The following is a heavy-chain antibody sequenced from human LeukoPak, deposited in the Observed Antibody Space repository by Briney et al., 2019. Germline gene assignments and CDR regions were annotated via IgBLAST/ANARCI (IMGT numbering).Heavy chain of an antibody. CDR1: GFTLSNYS. Sequence: GGSLRLSCAASGFTLSNYSMNWVRQAPGEGLEWVAFISSSSSYIFYADSLKGRFTISRDNAKNSLYLQMNSLRADDTAVYYCARDLAYGDDGLWGQGTLVTVSS. CDR3: ARDLAYGDDGL. D-gene: IGHD4-17*01. CDR2: ISSSSSYI. J-gene: IGHJ4*02. V-gene: IGHV3-21*01.